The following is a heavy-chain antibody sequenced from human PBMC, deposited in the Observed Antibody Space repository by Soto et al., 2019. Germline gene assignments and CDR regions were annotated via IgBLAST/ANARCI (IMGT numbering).Heavy chain of an antibody. J-gene: IGHJ4*02. Sequence: GGSLRLSCAASGFTFSSYAMHWVRQAPGKGLEWVAVISYDGSNKYYADSVKGRFTISRDNSKNTLYLQMNSLRAEDTAVYYCAREPLEWLLYFDYWGQGTLVTVSS. CDR3: AREPLEWLLYFDY. CDR2: ISYDGSNK. V-gene: IGHV3-30-3*01. D-gene: IGHD3-3*01. CDR1: GFTFSSYA.